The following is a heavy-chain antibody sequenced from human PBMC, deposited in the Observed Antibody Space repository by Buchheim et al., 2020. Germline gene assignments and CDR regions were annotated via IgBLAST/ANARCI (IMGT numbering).Heavy chain of an antibody. CDR1: GFPFSSYA. CDR2: FSGSSGTT. Sequence: EVQLLESGGGLIQPGGSLRLSCAASGFPFSSYAMSWVRQAPGKGLEWVSSFSGSSGTTYYADSVKGRFTISRDNSKNHLYLQMNSLRAGDTAVYYCAKETVTAGAGYYGMDVWGQGTT. CDR3: AKETVTAGAGYYGMDV. V-gene: IGHV3-23*01. D-gene: IGHD4-17*01. J-gene: IGHJ6*01.